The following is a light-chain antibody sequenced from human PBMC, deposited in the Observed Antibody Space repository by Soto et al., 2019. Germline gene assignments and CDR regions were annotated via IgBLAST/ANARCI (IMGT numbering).Light chain of an antibody. Sequence: DVQLTQSPSFLSASVGARVTITCRASQAISTYLAWYQQGPGRAPKLLIYAASSLQSGVPSRFSGSGSGTDFTLTISSLQPEDFATYYCQHYNSYSEAFGQGTKVDIK. CDR2: AAS. CDR1: QAISTY. J-gene: IGKJ1*01. V-gene: IGKV1-9*01. CDR3: QHYNSYSEA.